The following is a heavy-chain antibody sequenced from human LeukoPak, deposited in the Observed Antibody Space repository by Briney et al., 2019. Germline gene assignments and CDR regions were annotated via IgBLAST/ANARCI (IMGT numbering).Heavy chain of an antibody. CDR1: GVSINSHY. J-gene: IGHJ6*03. V-gene: IGHV4-59*11. D-gene: IGHD3-3*01. Sequence: SETLSLACTVSGVSINSHYWSWIRQPPGKGLEWIGFIYDSGSANYKSSLKSRVTMTVDTSKNQFSLKLNSVSAADTAVYYCARVLQNYYHMDVWGKGTTVTVSS. CDR3: ARVLQNYYHMDV. CDR2: IYDSGSA.